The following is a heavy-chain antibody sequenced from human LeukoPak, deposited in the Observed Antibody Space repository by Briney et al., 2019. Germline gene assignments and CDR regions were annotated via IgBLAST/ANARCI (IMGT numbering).Heavy chain of an antibody. CDR1: GFTVSSNY. Sequence: GSLRLSCAASGFTVSSNYMSWVRQAPGKGLEWVSVIYSGGSTYYADSVKGRFTISRDNSKNTLYLQMNSLRAEDTAMYYCAKLFDGWVATASDYWGQGTLVTVSS. CDR3: AKLFDGWVATASDY. D-gene: IGHD6-13*01. V-gene: IGHV3-53*05. CDR2: IYSGGST. J-gene: IGHJ4*02.